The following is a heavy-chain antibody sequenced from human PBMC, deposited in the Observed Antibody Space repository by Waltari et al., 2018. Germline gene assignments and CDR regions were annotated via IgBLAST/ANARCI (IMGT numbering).Heavy chain of an antibody. CDR3: TSWRVVAGTGWFDS. Sequence: EVQLLESGGGLVQPGGSLRLSCEASGCSFSNYDMAWVRQAPGKGLEWVSGIRNSGGNTYYGDSVKGRFAISRDNSRNTLHLQMNGLRAEDTAIYYCTSWRVVAGTGWFDSWGQGTLVTVSS. D-gene: IGHD2-15*01. CDR2: IRNSGGNT. CDR1: GCSFSNYD. J-gene: IGHJ5*01. V-gene: IGHV3-23*01.